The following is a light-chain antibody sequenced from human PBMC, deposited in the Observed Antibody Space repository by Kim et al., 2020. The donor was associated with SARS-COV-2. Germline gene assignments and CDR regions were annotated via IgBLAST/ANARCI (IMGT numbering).Light chain of an antibody. V-gene: IGLV2-11*01. CDR1: SSDVGGYNY. CDR3: CSYADSYTI. CDR2: DVI. J-gene: IGLJ2*01. Sequence: QSALTQPRSVSGSPGQSVTISCTGTSSDVGGYNYVSWYQHHPGKAPKLIIYDVIKRPLGVPDRFSASKSGNTASLTISGLQAEDEADYYCCSYADSYTIFGGGTKLTVL.